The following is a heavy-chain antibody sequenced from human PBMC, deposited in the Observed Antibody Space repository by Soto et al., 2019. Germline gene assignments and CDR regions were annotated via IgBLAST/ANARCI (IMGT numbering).Heavy chain of an antibody. CDR1: GFTFSNHY. Sequence: XGSLRLSCAASGFTFSNHYMDGVRQAPGKGLEWVGRARNKANSYTTEYAASVKGRFTISRDDSKNSAYLQMNSLKTEDTAVYYCARVRAGSVGWFDPWGQGTLVTVSS. V-gene: IGHV3-72*01. J-gene: IGHJ5*02. CDR3: ARVRAGSVGWFDP. CDR2: ARNKANSYTT. D-gene: IGHD6-19*01.